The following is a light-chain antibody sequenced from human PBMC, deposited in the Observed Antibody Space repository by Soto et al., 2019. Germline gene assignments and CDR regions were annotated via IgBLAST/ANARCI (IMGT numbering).Light chain of an antibody. V-gene: IGLV2-23*02. Sequence: QYALTQPASVSGSPGQSITISCTGTSSDVGSHNLVSWYQQHPGQAPKLMIYEVSKRPLGVSPRFSASKSGNTASLTISGLQAEDEADYYCCSYGGSRAVFGGGTQLTVL. CDR1: SSDVGSHNL. CDR3: CSYGGSRAV. CDR2: EVS. J-gene: IGLJ7*01.